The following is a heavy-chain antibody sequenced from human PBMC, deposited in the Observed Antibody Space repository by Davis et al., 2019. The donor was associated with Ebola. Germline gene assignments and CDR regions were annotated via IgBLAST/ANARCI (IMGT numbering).Heavy chain of an antibody. D-gene: IGHD3-22*01. CDR2: VIPVFGTA. CDR3: AKDRYYDNSPLYFESET. J-gene: IGHJ4*02. CDR1: GGTFSSYT. V-gene: IGHV1-69*13. Sequence: SVKVSCKASGGTFSSYTITWVRQAPGQGLEWMGWVIPVFGTANYAQRFQGRVTITADESRTTAYMELSSLRSEDTAVYYCAKDRYYDNSPLYFESETWGQGTLVTVSS.